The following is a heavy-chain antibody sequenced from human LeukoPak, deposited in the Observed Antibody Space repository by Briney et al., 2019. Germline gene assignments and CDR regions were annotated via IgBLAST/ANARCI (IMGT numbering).Heavy chain of an antibody. CDR2: ISRSGDTI. CDR1: GFTFSDYA. CDR3: AGYHWNSGVVY. D-gene: IGHD1-7*01. V-gene: IGHV3-11*01. J-gene: IGHJ4*02. Sequence: PGGSLRLSCAASGFTFSDYAMSWIRQAPGQGLEWVSYISRSGDTIDYADSVKGRFSISRDNAKNSLYLQMSSLRAEDTAVYYCAGYHWNSGVVYWGQGTLVTVSS.